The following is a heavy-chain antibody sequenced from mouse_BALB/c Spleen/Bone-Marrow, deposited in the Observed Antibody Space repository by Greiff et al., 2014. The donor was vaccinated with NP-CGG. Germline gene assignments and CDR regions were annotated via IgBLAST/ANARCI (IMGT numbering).Heavy chain of an antibody. CDR2: ILPGSGST. CDR3: ARWVPYWEFAY. V-gene: IGHV1-9*01. Sequence: VQLQESGAELMKPGASVKISCKATGYTFSSYWIEWVKQRPGHGLEWIGEILPGSGSTNYNEKFKGKASFTADTSSNTAYMQLSSLTSEDSAVYYCARWVPYWEFAYWGQGTLLTVSA. D-gene: IGHD4-1*01. J-gene: IGHJ3*01. CDR1: GYTFSSYW.